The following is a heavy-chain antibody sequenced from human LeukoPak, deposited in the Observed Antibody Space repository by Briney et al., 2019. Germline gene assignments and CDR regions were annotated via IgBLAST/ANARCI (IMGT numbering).Heavy chain of an antibody. Sequence: PGGSLRLSCAASGFTFSSYSMNWVRQAPGKGLEWVSSISSSSSYIYYADSVKGRFTISRDNAKNSLYLQMNSLRAEDTAVYYCARAYSGTNDAFDIWGQGTMVTVSS. CDR1: GFTFSSYS. D-gene: IGHD3-10*01. CDR3: ARAYSGTNDAFDI. CDR2: ISSSSSYI. V-gene: IGHV3-21*01. J-gene: IGHJ3*02.